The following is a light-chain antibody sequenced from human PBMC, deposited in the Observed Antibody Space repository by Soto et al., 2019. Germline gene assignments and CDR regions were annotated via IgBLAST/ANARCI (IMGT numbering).Light chain of an antibody. CDR2: DAS. J-gene: IGKJ5*01. CDR3: QQRSNWPPIT. Sequence: EIVLTQSPATLSLSPGERATLSCRASQSVSSYLAWYQQKPGQAPRLLIYDASNMATGIPARFSGSGSGIDFTLTISSLEPEDFAVYYCQQRSNWPPITFGQGTRLEIK. V-gene: IGKV3-11*01. CDR1: QSVSSY.